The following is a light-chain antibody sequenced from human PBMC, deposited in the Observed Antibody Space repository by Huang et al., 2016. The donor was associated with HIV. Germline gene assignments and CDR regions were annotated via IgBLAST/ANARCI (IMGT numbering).Light chain of an antibody. CDR1: QSVSSD. CDR3: QQRSDWPRT. Sequence: EIVLTQSPATLSLSPGERATLPCRASQSVSSDLDWYQQKAGQAPRLLIYGASNRATGIPARFSGSGSGTDFTLTISSLEPEDFAVYYCQQRSDWPRTFGQGTKLEIK. J-gene: IGKJ2*01. V-gene: IGKV3-11*01. CDR2: GAS.